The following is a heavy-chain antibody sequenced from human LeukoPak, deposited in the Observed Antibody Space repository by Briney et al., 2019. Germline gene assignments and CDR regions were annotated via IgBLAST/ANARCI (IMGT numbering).Heavy chain of an antibody. V-gene: IGHV4-34*01. CDR3: ARSRWRKADY. D-gene: IGHD4-23*01. Sequence: SETLSLTCAVYGGSFSGYYWNWIRQPPGKGLEWIGEINHSGSTNYNPSLRSRVTISVDTSKNQFSLKLSSVTAADTAVYYCARSRWRKADYWGQGTLVTVSS. CDR1: GGSFSGYY. J-gene: IGHJ4*02. CDR2: INHSGST.